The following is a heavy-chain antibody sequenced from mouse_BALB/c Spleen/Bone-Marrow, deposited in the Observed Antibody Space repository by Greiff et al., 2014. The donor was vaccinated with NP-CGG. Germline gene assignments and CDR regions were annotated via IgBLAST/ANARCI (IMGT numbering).Heavy chain of an antibody. CDR2: INPGSGGT. CDR1: GYAFTNYL. Sequence: QVQLQQPGVDLVRPGTSVKVSCKASGYAFTNYLIEWVKQRPGQGLEWIGVINPGSGGTNYNENFKGKATLTADRSSSTAYMQLSSLTYDSTAAYDDAGSAGLRRDSAWFDYWGQGTLLTVSA. D-gene: IGHD2-2*01. CDR3: AGSAGLRRDSAWFDY. J-gene: IGHJ3*01. V-gene: IGHV1-54*01.